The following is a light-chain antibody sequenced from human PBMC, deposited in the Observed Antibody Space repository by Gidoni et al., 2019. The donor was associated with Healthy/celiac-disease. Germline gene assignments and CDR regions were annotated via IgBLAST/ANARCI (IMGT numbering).Light chain of an antibody. Sequence: DIQMTQSPSTLSAAVGDRVTITCRASQSISSWLAWYQQKTGKAPKLLLYKASSLESGVPSRFSGSGSGREFSLTISSLQPDDFATYYCYQYNSYSPITFXQXTRLEIK. V-gene: IGKV1-5*03. CDR3: YQYNSYSPIT. J-gene: IGKJ5*01. CDR1: QSISSW. CDR2: KAS.